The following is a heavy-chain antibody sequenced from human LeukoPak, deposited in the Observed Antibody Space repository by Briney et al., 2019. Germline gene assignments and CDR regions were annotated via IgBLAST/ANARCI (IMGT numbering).Heavy chain of an antibody. J-gene: IGHJ5*02. CDR3: ARQYNSGSFDP. CDR1: GGSIIISTYY. CDR2: IYYSGTT. Sequence: PSETLSLTCTVSGGSIIISTYYSGWIRQPPGKGLEWVGSIYYSGTTSYYPSLKSRVTISVDTSKNQFSLKLTSVTAADTAVYYCARQYNSGSFDPWGQGTLVTVSS. D-gene: IGHD6-19*01. V-gene: IGHV4-39*01.